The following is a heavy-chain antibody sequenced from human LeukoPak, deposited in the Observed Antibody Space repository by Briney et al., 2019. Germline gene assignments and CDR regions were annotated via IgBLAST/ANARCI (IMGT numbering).Heavy chain of an antibody. CDR3: ARTGYCSSTSCYTASRPYYYYYMDV. Sequence: PSETLSLTCTVSGGSISSYYWSWNRQPPGKGLEWIGYIYYSGSANYNPSLKSRVTISVDTSKNQFSLKLSSVTAADTAVYYCARTGYCSSTSCYTASRPYYYYYMDVWGKGTTVTVSS. D-gene: IGHD2-2*02. V-gene: IGHV4-59*08. CDR1: GGSISSYY. J-gene: IGHJ6*03. CDR2: IYYSGSA.